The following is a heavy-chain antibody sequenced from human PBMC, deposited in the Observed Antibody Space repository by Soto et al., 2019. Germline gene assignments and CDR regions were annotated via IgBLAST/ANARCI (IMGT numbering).Heavy chain of an antibody. V-gene: IGHV5-51*01. CDR2: IYPDDSDT. Sequence: PGESLKISCKGSGFTFTTYWIGWVRQVPGKGLEWMGVIYPDDSDTRYSPSLQGRVTISADKSNSTAYLQWSSLEASDTAVYYCARAFRSNYYAFWGQGTLVTVPQ. J-gene: IGHJ4*02. D-gene: IGHD3-3*01. CDR3: ARAFRSNYYAF. CDR1: GFTFTTYW.